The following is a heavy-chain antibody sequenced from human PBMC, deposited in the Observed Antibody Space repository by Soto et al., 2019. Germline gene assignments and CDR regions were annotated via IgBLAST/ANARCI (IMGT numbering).Heavy chain of an antibody. V-gene: IGHV4-39*01. CDR3: VRQSQYYDLFSGYSPFDF. J-gene: IGHJ4*02. D-gene: IGHD3-3*01. CDR1: GVSIRSNNFY. Sequence: SETLSLTCTVSGVSIRSNNFYWGWVRQPPGKGLEWIGSIYYSGSIHYNPTLESRVTMSADKSENQFSLTLSSVTAADTALYYCVRQSQYYDLFSGYSPFDFWGQGTLVTVSS. CDR2: IYYSGSI.